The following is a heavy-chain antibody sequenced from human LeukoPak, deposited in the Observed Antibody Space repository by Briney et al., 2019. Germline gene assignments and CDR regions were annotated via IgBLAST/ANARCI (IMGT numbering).Heavy chain of an antibody. CDR2: IYGSGST. Sequence: PSETLSLTCTVSGGSISSYYWSWIRQPPGKGLEWIGYIYGSGSTNYNPSLKSRVTISLDTSKNQFPLKLSSVTAADTAVYYCARDRAISGSPIFDYWGQGTLVTVSS. V-gene: IGHV4-59*01. D-gene: IGHD1-26*01. J-gene: IGHJ4*02. CDR3: ARDRAISGSPIFDY. CDR1: GGSISSYY.